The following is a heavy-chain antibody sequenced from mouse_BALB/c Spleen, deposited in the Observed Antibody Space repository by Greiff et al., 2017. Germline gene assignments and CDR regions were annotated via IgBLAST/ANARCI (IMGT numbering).Heavy chain of an antibody. CDR1: GYSITSDYA. J-gene: IGHJ4*01. V-gene: IGHV3-2*02. CDR3: ARLDGNYAMDY. D-gene: IGHD2-1*01. Sequence: EVQLVESGPGLVKPSQSLSLTCTVTGYSITSDYAWNWIRQFPGNKLEWMGYISYSGSTSYNPSLKSRISITRDTSKNQFFLQLNSVTTEDTATYYCARLDGNYAMDYWGQGTSVTVSS. CDR2: ISYSGST.